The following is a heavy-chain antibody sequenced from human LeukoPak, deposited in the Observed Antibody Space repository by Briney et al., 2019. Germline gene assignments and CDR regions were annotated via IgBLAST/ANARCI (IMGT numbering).Heavy chain of an antibody. Sequence: GGSLRLSCAASGFTLSSSAISWVRQAPGKGLKWVSAIGSDDTPYYADSVKGRFTISRDNSKNTAYLQMNSLRAEDTAVYYCAKDLERTVTYSSSWLHYYGMDVWGQGTTVTVSS. D-gene: IGHD6-13*01. CDR2: IGSDDTP. CDR3: AKDLERTVTYSSSWLHYYGMDV. V-gene: IGHV3-23*01. J-gene: IGHJ6*02. CDR1: GFTLSSSA.